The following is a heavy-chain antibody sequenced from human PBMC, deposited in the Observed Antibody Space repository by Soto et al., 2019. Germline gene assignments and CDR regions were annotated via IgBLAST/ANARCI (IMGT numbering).Heavy chain of an antibody. Sequence: QITLKESGPTLVKPTQTLTLTCTFSGFSLSTSGVGVGWIRQPPGKALEWLALIYWDDDKRYSPSLKSRLTITKDTSKNPVVLTMTNMDPVDTATYYCAHISGWYSRAEYFQHWGQGTLVTVSS. CDR1: GFSLSTSGVG. CDR2: IYWDDDK. J-gene: IGHJ1*01. V-gene: IGHV2-5*02. CDR3: AHISGWYSRAEYFQH. D-gene: IGHD6-19*01.